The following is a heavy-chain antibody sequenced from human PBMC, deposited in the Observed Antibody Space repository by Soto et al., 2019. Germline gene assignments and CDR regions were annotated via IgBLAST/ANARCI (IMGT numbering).Heavy chain of an antibody. CDR3: ARERGYSGYGDSYYYGMDV. CDR1: GYTFTSYA. D-gene: IGHD5-12*01. V-gene: IGHV1-3*01. CDR2: INAGNGNT. Sequence: ASVKVSCKASGYTFTSYAMHWVRQAPGQRLEWMGWINAGNGNTKYSQKFQGRVTITRDTSASTAYMELSSLRSEDTAVYYCARERGYSGYGDSYYYGMDVWGQGTTVTVSS. J-gene: IGHJ6*02.